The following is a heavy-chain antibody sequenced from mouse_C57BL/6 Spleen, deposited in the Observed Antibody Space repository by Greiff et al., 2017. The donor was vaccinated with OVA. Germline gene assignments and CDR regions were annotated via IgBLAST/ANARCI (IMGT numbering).Heavy chain of an antibody. J-gene: IGHJ4*01. CDR1: GYTFTDYY. CDR3: ARNAYYSNYYAMDY. D-gene: IGHD2-5*01. V-gene: IGHV1-26*01. Sequence: VQLQQSGPELVKPGASVKISCKASGYTFTDYYMNWVKQSHGKSLEWIGDINPNNGGTSYNQKFKGKATLTVDKSSSTAYMELRSLTSEDSAVYYCARNAYYSNYYAMDYWGQGTSVTVSS. CDR2: INPNNGGT.